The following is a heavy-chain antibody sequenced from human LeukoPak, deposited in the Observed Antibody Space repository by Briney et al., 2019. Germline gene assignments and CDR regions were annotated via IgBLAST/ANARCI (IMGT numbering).Heavy chain of an antibody. CDR1: GGSISSSSYY. CDR3: ARLGAGGYCSSTSFSAIPWFDP. J-gene: IGHJ5*02. CDR2: IYYSGST. Sequence: SETLSLTCTLSGGSISSSSYYCGWIRQPPGKGLEWIGSIYYSGSTYYNPSLKSRVTISVDTSKNQFSLKLSSVTAADTAVYYCARLGAGGYCSSTSFSAIPWFDPWGQGTLVTVSS. V-gene: IGHV4-39*01. D-gene: IGHD2-2*01.